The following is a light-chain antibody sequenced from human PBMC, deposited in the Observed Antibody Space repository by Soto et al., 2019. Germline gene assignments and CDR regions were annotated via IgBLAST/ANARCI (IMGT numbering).Light chain of an antibody. J-gene: IGLJ2*01. CDR2: EVN. Sequence: QSAPTQPPSASGSARQSVTISCAGTSSDVGGYKYVSWYQQHPGKAPKLIIYEVNKRPSGVPDRFSGSKSGNTASLTVSGLQAEDEADYYCSSYAGSNKVVFGGGTKLTVL. V-gene: IGLV2-8*01. CDR1: SSDVGGYKY. CDR3: SSYAGSNKVV.